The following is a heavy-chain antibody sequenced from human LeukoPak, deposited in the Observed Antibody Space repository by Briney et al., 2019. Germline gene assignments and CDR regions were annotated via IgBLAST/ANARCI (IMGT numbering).Heavy chain of an antibody. Sequence: PSETLSLTCTVSGGSISSGSYYWGWIRQPPGTGLEWIANVYYNGNTAYNPSLRSRVTISIDTSKSQFSLRLTSVTAADTAGYYCARVGWGDAAAHPNWLDPWGQGTLVTVSS. CDR3: ARVGWGDAAAHPNWLDP. J-gene: IGHJ5*02. CDR2: VYYNGNT. V-gene: IGHV4-39*07. CDR1: GGSISSGSYY. D-gene: IGHD6-6*01.